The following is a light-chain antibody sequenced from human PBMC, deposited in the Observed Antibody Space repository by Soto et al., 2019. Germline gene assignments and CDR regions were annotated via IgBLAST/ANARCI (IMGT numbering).Light chain of an antibody. J-gene: IGLJ2*01. V-gene: IGLV2-14*03. CDR3: SSYTSISTLGGV. Sequence: QSALTQPASVSGSPGQSITISCTGSSSDVGGFDYVSWYQQHPGKAPKLMIYDVSNRPSRVSNRFSGSKSGNTASLTISGLQAEDEADYYCSSYTSISTLGGVFGGGTKVTVL. CDR1: SSDVGGFDY. CDR2: DVS.